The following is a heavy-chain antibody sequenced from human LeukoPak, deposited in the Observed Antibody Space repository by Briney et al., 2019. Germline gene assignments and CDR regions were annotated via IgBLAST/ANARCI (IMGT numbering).Heavy chain of an antibody. V-gene: IGHV3-48*04. CDR3: ARGYNNYGYVFDI. CDR1: GFTFSSYS. D-gene: IGHD4-11*01. Sequence: GGSLRLSCAASGFTFSSYSMNWVRQAPGKGLEWVSYISSSSSTIYYADSVKGRFTISRDNAKNSLYPQMNSLRAEDTAVYYCARGYNNYGYVFDIWGQGTVVTVSS. J-gene: IGHJ3*02. CDR2: ISSSSSTI.